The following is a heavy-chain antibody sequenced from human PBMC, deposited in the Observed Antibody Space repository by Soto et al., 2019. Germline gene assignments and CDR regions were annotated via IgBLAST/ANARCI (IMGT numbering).Heavy chain of an antibody. CDR2: ISAYNGNT. CDR1: GYTFTSYG. CDR3: ARDSPYYDFWSGYFGPDY. D-gene: IGHD3-3*01. V-gene: IGHV1-18*01. Sequence: GASVKVSCKASGYTFTSYGISWVRQAPGQGLEWMGWISAYNGNTNYAQKLQGRVTMTTDTSTSTAYMELRSLRSDDTAVYYCARDSPYYDFWSGYFGPDYWGQGTLVTVSS. J-gene: IGHJ4*02.